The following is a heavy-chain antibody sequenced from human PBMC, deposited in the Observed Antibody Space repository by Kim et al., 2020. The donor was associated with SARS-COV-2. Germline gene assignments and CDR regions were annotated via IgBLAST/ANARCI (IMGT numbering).Heavy chain of an antibody. J-gene: IGHJ4*02. V-gene: IGHV3-23*01. CDR3: ANSRAAAGQHTLFFDY. D-gene: IGHD6-13*01. CDR1: GFTFSSYA. Sequence: GGSLRLSCAASGFTFSSYAMSWVRQAPGKGLEWVSAISGSGGSTYYADSVKGRFTISRDNSKNTLYLQMNSLRAEDTAVYYFANSRAAAGQHTLFFDYWGQGTLVTVSS. CDR2: ISGSGGST.